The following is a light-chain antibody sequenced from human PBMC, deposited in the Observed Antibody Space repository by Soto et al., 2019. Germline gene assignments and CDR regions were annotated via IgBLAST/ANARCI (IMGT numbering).Light chain of an antibody. J-gene: IGKJ1*01. CDR3: QQYGRSPTT. CDR1: QSVKTF. CDR2: GAS. V-gene: IGKV3-20*01. Sequence: EIVLTQSPATLSLSPGERATLSCRASQSVKTFLVWYQQKRCQAPRFIIYGASSRATGIPDRFSGSGSGTDFTLTISRLGPEDFAVYYCQQYGRSPTTFGQGTKVEIK.